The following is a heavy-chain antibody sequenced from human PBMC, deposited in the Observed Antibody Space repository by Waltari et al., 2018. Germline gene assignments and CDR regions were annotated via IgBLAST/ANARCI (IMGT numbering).Heavy chain of an antibody. D-gene: IGHD5-12*01. Sequence: QVQLVQSGSELKKPGASVKVSCKASGYTFTSYAMNWVRQAPGQGLEWMGIINPSGGSTSYAQKFQGRVTMTRDTSTSTVYMELSSLRSEDTAVYYCAGVTESLRFDYWGQGTLVTVSS. J-gene: IGHJ4*02. CDR2: INPSGGST. CDR1: GYTFTSYA. CDR3: AGVTESLRFDY. V-gene: IGHV1-46*01.